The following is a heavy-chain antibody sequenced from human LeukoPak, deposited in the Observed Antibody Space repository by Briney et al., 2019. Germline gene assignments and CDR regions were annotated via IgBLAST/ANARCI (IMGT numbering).Heavy chain of an antibody. Sequence: ASVKVSGKVSGYTLTELSMHWVRQAPGKGLEWMGGFDPEDGETIYAQKFQGRVTMTEDTSTDTAYMELSSLRSEDTAVYYCATGSCSSTSCWDWFDPWGQGTLVTVSS. CDR3: ATGSCSSTSCWDWFDP. CDR1: GYTLTELS. CDR2: FDPEDGET. V-gene: IGHV1-24*01. D-gene: IGHD2-2*01. J-gene: IGHJ5*02.